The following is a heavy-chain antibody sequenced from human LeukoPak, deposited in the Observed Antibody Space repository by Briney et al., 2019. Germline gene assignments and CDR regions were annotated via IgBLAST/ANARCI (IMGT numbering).Heavy chain of an antibody. D-gene: IGHD3-3*01. V-gene: IGHV3-15*01. CDR2: IKSKTDGGTT. CDR1: GFTFSNAW. Sequence: GGSIRLSCAASGFTFSNAWMSWVRQAPGKGLEWVGRIKSKTDGGTTDYAAPVKGRFTISRDDSKNTLYLQMNSLKTEDTAVYYCTTDVTIFGVVIDYWGQGTLVTVSS. J-gene: IGHJ4*02. CDR3: TTDVTIFGVVIDY.